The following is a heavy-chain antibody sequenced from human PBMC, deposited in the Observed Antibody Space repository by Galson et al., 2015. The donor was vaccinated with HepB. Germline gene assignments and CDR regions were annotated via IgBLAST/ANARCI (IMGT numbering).Heavy chain of an antibody. J-gene: IGHJ5*02. CDR3: ARDNTYYYGSGSYANNWFDP. Sequence: SVKVSCKASGGTFSSYAISWVRQAPGQGLEWMGRIIPILGIANYAQKFQGRVTITADESTSTAYMELSSLRSEDTAVYYCARDNTYYYGSGSYANNWFDPWGQGTLVTVSS. CDR1: GGTFSSYA. V-gene: IGHV1-69*04. D-gene: IGHD3-10*01. CDR2: IIPILGIA.